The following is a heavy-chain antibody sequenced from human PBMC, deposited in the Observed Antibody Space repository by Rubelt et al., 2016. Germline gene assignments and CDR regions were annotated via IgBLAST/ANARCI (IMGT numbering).Heavy chain of an antibody. D-gene: IGHD3-10*01. CDR1: GGSFSGYY. J-gene: IGHJ4*02. CDR2: IYYSGST. Sequence: QVQLQQWGAGLLKPSETLSLTCAVYGGSFSGYYWSWIRQPPGKGLEWIGYIYYSGSTNYNPSLKSRVSISVDTSKNQFSLKLSSVTAADTAVYYCARAGRNYYGSGSYYTYFDYWGQGTLVTVSS. CDR3: ARAGRNYYGSGSYYTYFDY. V-gene: IGHV4-34*11.